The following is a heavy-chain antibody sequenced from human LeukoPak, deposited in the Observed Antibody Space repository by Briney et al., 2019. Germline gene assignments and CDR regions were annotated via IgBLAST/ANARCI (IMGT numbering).Heavy chain of an antibody. D-gene: IGHD2-15*01. CDR2: INPSGGST. Sequence: ASVKVSFKASVYTFTSYYMHWVRQAPGQGLEWMGIINPSGGSTSYAQKFQGRVTMTRDTSTSTVYMELSSLRSEDTAVYYCARASLDSYCSGGSCYSNWFDPWGQGTLVTVSS. J-gene: IGHJ5*02. CDR1: VYTFTSYY. V-gene: IGHV1-46*01. CDR3: ARASLDSYCSGGSCYSNWFDP.